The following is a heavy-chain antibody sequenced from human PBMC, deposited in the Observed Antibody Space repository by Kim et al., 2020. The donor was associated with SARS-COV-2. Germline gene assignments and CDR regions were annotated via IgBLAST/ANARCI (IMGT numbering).Heavy chain of an antibody. CDR3: AKVQGYSGYGGLDH. CDR1: GVIFSSYG. CDR2: LSGSGVNT. Sequence: GGSLRLSCAASGVIFSSYGMSWVRQAPGKGLEWVAGLSGSGVNTFYADSVRGRFTISRDNARDTLYLQMRSLRADDAAVYYCAKVQGYSGYGGLDHWG. V-gene: IGHV3-23*01. D-gene: IGHD5-12*01. J-gene: IGHJ4*01.